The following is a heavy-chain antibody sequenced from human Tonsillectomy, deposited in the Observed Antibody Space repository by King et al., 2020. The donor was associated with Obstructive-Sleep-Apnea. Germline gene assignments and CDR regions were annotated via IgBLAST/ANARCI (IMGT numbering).Heavy chain of an antibody. D-gene: IGHD3-10*01. CDR3: ARGGSGSYSGVDI. CDR1: GGTFSNYA. CDR2: IIPILGIA. V-gene: IGHV1-69*04. Sequence: QLVQSGAEVKKPGSSVKVSCKASGGTFSNYAISWVRQAPGQGLEWMGRIIPILGIANYAQKFQGRVTITADKSTSTAYMELSSLRSEDAAVYYCARGGSGSYSGVDIWGQGTMVTVSS. J-gene: IGHJ3*02.